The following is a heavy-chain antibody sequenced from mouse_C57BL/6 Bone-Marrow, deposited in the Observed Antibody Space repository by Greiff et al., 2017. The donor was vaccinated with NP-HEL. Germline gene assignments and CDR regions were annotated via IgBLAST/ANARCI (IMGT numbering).Heavy chain of an antibody. CDR2: IDPENGDT. D-gene: IGHD2-2*01. CDR1: GFNIKDDY. J-gene: IGHJ4*01. V-gene: IGHV14-4*01. Sequence: VHVKQSGAELVRPGASVKLSCTASGFNIKDDYMHWVKQRPEQGLEWIGWIDPENGDTEYASKFQGKATITADTSSNTAYLQLSSLTSEDTAVYYCTTGYGYFYAMDYWGQGTSVTVSS. CDR3: TTGYGYFYAMDY.